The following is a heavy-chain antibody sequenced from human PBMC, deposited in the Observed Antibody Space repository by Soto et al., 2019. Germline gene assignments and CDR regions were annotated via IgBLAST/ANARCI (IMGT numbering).Heavy chain of an antibody. V-gene: IGHV4-59*01. Sequence: SETLSLTCTVSGGSISSYYWSWIRQPPGKGLEWIGYIYYSGSTNYNPSLKSRVTISVDTSKNKFSLTLDSVSAADTAVYYCSIYVIPNSSSHIYIRYWRRGILISVSS. CDR2: IYYSGST. CDR3: SIYVIPNSSSHIYIRY. D-gene: IGHD6-19*01. J-gene: IGHJ4*02. CDR1: GGSISSYY.